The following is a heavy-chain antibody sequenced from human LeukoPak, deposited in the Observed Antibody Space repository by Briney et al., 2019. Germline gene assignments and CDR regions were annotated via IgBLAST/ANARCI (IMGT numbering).Heavy chain of an antibody. CDR3: TRYYFGSGTYYSTFAMDV. J-gene: IGHJ6*02. V-gene: IGHV3-49*03. D-gene: IGHD3-10*01. CDR2: IRGKAYGGTT. CDR1: GFTFSDYG. Sequence: GGSLRLSCTVSGFTFSDYGMSWFRQAPEKGLEWVGIIRGKAYGGTTQYAASVRGRFTISRDDSKSIAYLQMSNLKTEDTAVYFCTRYYFGSGTYYSTFAMDVWGPGTTVTVSS.